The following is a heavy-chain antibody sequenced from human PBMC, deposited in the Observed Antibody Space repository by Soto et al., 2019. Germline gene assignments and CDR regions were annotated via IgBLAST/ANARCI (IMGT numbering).Heavy chain of an antibody. CDR1: GFTFSSYE. D-gene: IGHD3-22*01. J-gene: IGHJ4*02. Sequence: PGGSLRLSCAASGFTFSSYEMNWVRQAPGKGLEWVSYISSSGSTIYYADSVKGRFTISRDNAKNSLYLQMNSLRAEDTAVYYCARGSYYYDSSGYPYWGQGTLVTVSS. CDR3: ARGSYYYDSSGYPY. V-gene: IGHV3-48*03. CDR2: ISSSGSTI.